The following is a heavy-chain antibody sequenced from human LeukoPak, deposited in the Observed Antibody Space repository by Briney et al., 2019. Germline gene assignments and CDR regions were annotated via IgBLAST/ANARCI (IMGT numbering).Heavy chain of an antibody. CDR2: INPNSGGT. CDR3: ARDPLSSSWQTEGTFDY. CDR1: GYTFTSYG. D-gene: IGHD6-13*01. V-gene: IGHV1-2*02. J-gene: IGHJ4*02. Sequence: GASVKVSCKASGYTFTSYGISWVRQAPGQGLEWMGWINPNSGGTNYAQKFQGRVTMTRDTSISTAYMELSRLRSDDTAVYYCARDPLSSSWQTEGTFDYWGQGTLVTVSS.